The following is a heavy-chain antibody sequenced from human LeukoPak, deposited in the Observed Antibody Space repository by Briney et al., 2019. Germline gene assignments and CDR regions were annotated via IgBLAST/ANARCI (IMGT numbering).Heavy chain of an antibody. Sequence: SETLSLTCAVYGGFFSGYYWSWIRQPPGKGLEWFGKINHSGSTNYNPPLKSRVTISVATSKNQFSLKLGSVTAADTAVYYCARRFLRRWFDPWGQGTLVTVSS. CDR1: GGFFSGYY. J-gene: IGHJ5*02. D-gene: IGHD3-10*01. CDR2: INHSGST. V-gene: IGHV4-34*01. CDR3: ARRFLRRWFDP.